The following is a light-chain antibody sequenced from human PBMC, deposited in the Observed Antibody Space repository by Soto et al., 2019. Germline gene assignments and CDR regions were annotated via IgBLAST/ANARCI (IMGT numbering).Light chain of an antibody. CDR2: DAS. V-gene: IGKV1-9*01. J-gene: IGKJ4*01. CDR3: QQLNSYLLT. Sequence: DIQMTQSPSSLSASVGDRVTITCQASQNINNYLNWYQQKPGRAPKLLIYDASTLQSGVPSRFSGSGSGTEFTLTISSLQPEDFATYYCQQLNSYLLTFGGGTKVDIK. CDR1: QNINNY.